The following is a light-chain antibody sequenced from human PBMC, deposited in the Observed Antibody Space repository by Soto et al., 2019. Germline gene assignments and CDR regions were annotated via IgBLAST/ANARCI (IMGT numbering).Light chain of an antibody. Sequence: SQSQETLSLSAAETATLSCGTSQSVGSNYLAWYQQRPGQPPRLLIYGASTRAAGIPPRFNGSGSGTEFTLTISSLQSEDFAVYYCPQYSKWPRTFCQR. CDR1: QSVGSN. CDR2: GAS. CDR3: PQYSKWPRT. J-gene: IGKJ1*01. V-gene: IGKV3-15*01.